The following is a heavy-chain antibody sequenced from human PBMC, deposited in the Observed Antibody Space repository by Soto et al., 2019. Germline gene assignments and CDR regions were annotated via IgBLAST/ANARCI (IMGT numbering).Heavy chain of an antibody. Sequence: GGSLRLSCAASGFTFSSSWMSWVRQAPGKGLEWVANIKQDGTETYYVDSVKGRFTISRDNAKNSLSLQMHSLRAEDTAVYYCASYGRDSSGYYYFDYWGQGTLVTAPQ. D-gene: IGHD3-22*01. V-gene: IGHV3-7*01. CDR1: GFTFSSSW. CDR2: IKQDGTET. J-gene: IGHJ4*02. CDR3: ASYGRDSSGYYYFDY.